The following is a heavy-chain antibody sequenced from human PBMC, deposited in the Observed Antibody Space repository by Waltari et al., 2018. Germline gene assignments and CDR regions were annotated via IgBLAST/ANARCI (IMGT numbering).Heavy chain of an antibody. CDR1: GGSISSGEYF. CDR3: AREIPSWSSVTAPDADF. Sequence: QVQLQASGPGLVKPSQTLSLTCTVSGGSISSGEYFWSWIRQPPGQGLAWIGCIYHSGTTFYKASLKSRLALSIETSKNQFSLKLTSVTAADTAVYYCAREIPSWSSVTAPDADFWGQGTLVTVSS. CDR2: IYHSGTT. J-gene: IGHJ4*02. D-gene: IGHD4-17*01. V-gene: IGHV4-30-4*08.